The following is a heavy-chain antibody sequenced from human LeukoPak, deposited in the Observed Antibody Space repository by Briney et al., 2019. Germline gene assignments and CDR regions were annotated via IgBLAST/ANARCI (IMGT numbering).Heavy chain of an antibody. CDR3: AKDRCSGGSCYSTIPFDY. CDR1: GFTFSSYA. Sequence: GSLRLSCAASGFTFSSYAMSWVRQAPGKGLEWVSAISGSGGSTYYADSVKGRFTISRDNSKNTLYLQMNSLRAEDTAVYYCAKDRCSGGSCYSTIPFDYWGQGTLVTVSS. CDR2: ISGSGGST. D-gene: IGHD2-15*01. V-gene: IGHV3-23*01. J-gene: IGHJ4*02.